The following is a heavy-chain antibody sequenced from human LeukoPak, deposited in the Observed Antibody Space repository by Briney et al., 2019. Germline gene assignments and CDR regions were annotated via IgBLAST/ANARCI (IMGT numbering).Heavy chain of an antibody. J-gene: IGHJ4*02. Sequence: GGSLRLSCAVSGFTFTNYWMHWVCQAPGKGLVWVSRINSDGRTTYYADSVKGRFTISRDNAKNTLHLQMNSLRAEDTAVYYCTPGGGQGTLVTVSS. CDR1: GFTFTNYW. CDR3: TPG. D-gene: IGHD3-10*01. V-gene: IGHV3-74*01. CDR2: INSDGRTT.